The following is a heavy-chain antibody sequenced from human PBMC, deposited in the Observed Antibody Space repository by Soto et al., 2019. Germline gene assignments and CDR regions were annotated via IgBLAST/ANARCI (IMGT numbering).Heavy chain of an antibody. V-gene: IGHV1-69*04. Sequence: SVKVSCKASGGTFSSYAGSWVRQAPGQGLEWMGRIIPILGIANYAQKFQGRVTITADKSTSTAYMELSSLRSEDTAVYYCARLVATIDGLDYWGQGTLVTVSS. J-gene: IGHJ4*02. CDR1: GGTFSSYA. CDR3: ARLVATIDGLDY. CDR2: IIPILGIA. D-gene: IGHD5-12*01.